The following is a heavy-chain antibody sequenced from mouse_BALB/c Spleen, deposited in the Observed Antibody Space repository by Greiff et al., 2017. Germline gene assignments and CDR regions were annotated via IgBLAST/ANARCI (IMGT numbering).Heavy chain of an antibody. CDR2: IDPANGNT. D-gene: IGHD1-1*01. CDR1: GFNIKDTY. Sequence: VQLQQSGAELVKPGASVKLSCTASGFNIKDTYMHWVKQRPEQGLEWIGRIDPANGNTKYDPKFQGKATITADTSSNTAYLQLSSLTSEDTAVYYCAYYYGSSYPYFDVWGAGTTVTVSS. V-gene: IGHV14-3*02. CDR3: AYYYGSSYPYFDV. J-gene: IGHJ1*01.